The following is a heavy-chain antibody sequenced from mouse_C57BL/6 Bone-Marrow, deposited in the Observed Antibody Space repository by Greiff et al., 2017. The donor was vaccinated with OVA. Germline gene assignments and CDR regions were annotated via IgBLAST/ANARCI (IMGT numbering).Heavy chain of an antibody. CDR1: GFTFSSYG. V-gene: IGHV5-6*01. CDR3: ARGGYSFAY. D-gene: IGHD2-3*01. Sequence: EVQLVEPGGDLVKPGGSLKLSCAASGFTFSSYGMPWVRQTPDKRLEWVATISSGGSYTYYPDSVKGRVTISRDNAKNTLYLQMSSRKSEDTAVYYCARGGYSFAYWGQGTLVTVSA. J-gene: IGHJ3*01. CDR2: ISSGGSYT.